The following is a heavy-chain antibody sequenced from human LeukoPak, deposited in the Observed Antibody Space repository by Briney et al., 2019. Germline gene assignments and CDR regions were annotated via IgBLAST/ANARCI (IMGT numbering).Heavy chain of an antibody. Sequence: PSETLSLTCTVSGGSISSYYWSWIRQPPGKGLEWIGYIYYSGSTNYNPSLKSRVTISVDTSKNQFSLKLSSVTAADTAVYYCARAKGRRYWFDPWGQGTLVTVSS. J-gene: IGHJ5*02. CDR3: ARAKGRRYWFDP. CDR2: IYYSGST. CDR1: GGSISSYY. V-gene: IGHV4-59*01.